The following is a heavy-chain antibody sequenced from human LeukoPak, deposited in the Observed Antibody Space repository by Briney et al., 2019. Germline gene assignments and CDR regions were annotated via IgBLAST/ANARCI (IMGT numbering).Heavy chain of an antibody. J-gene: IGHJ4*02. D-gene: IGHD3-3*01. CDR1: GGSVSSGSYY. CDR3: ARVGYDFWSGYYRHGIDY. Sequence: SETLSLTCTVSGGSVSSGSYYWSWIRQPPGKGLEWIGYIYYSGSTNYNPSLKSRVTISVDTSENQFSLKLSSVTAADTAVYYCARVGYDFWSGYYRHGIDYWGQGTLVTVSS. CDR2: IYYSGST. V-gene: IGHV4-61*01.